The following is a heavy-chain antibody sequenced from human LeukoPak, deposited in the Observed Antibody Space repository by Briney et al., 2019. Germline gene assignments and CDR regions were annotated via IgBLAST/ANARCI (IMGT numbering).Heavy chain of an antibody. V-gene: IGHV3-74*01. CDR2: INGDATST. CDR3: ARDPGIAAAGTHFDY. Sequence: GGSLRLSCAASGFTFSTYWMHWVRQAPGKGLVWVSRINGDATSTSYADSVKGRFTISRDNAKNSLYLQMNSLRAEDTAVYYCARDPGIAAAGTHFDYWGQGTLVTVSS. D-gene: IGHD6-13*01. CDR1: GFTFSTYW. J-gene: IGHJ4*02.